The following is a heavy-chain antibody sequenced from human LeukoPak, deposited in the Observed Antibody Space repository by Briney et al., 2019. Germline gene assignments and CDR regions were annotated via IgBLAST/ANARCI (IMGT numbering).Heavy chain of an antibody. D-gene: IGHD2-2*01. CDR2: INHSVST. J-gene: IGHJ4*02. V-gene: IGHV4-34*01. CDR3: ASGRIFCSSTSCKKGGFDY. Sequence: SETLSLTCAVYGGSFSGDYWSWIRQPPGKGLRWRGGINHSVSTNDNPSLKSRVTISVDTSKNQFSLKLCSVTAAATAVYYCASGRIFCSSTSCKKGGFDYWGQGTLVTVSS. CDR1: GGSFSGDY.